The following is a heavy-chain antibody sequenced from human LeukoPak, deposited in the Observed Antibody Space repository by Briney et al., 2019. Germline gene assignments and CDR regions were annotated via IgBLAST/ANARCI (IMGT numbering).Heavy chain of an antibody. D-gene: IGHD3-16*02. V-gene: IGHV3-7*01. CDR3: ARSRGGSYHY. J-gene: IGHJ4*02. Sequence: GGSLRLSCAASGFTFSTYWMSWVRQAPGKGLEWVANIKQDGSEKSYVDSVKGRFTISRDNAKNTLYLQMNSLRIEDTAVYYCARSRGGSYHYWGQGTLVTVSS. CDR1: GFTFSTYW. CDR2: IKQDGSEK.